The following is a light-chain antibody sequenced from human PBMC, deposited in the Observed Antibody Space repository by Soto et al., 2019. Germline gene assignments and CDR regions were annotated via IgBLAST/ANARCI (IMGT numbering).Light chain of an antibody. CDR1: SSDVGAYNY. J-gene: IGLJ2*01. CDR3: SSYTSSNTLV. Sequence: QSVLTQPASVSGSPGQSITISCTGTSSDVGAYNYVSWYQQHPGKAPKLMIFEVSDRPSGVSNRFSGSKSGNTASLTISGLQAEDEADYYCSSYTSSNTLVFGGGTHLTVL. V-gene: IGLV2-14*01. CDR2: EVS.